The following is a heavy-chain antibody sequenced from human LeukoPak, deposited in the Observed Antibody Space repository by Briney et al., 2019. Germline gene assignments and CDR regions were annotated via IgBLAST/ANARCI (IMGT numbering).Heavy chain of an antibody. D-gene: IGHD3-9*01. CDR2: IYYSGST. V-gene: IGHV4-59*12. J-gene: IGHJ3*02. CDR3: ARGFVLTGYLGIHAFDI. CDR1: GGSISSYY. Sequence: SETLSLTCTVSGGSISSYYWSWIRQPPGKGLEWIGYIYYSGSTNYNPSLKSRVTISVDTSKNQFSLKLSSVTAADTAVYYCARGFVLTGYLGIHAFDIWGQGTMVTVSS.